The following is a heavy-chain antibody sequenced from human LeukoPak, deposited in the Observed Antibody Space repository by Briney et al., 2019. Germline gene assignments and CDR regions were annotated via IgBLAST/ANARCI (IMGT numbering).Heavy chain of an antibody. J-gene: IGHJ4*02. CDR2: IYSGGST. V-gene: IGHV3-66*01. D-gene: IGHD6-13*01. Sequence: PGGSLRLSCAASGFTVSSNYMSWVRQAPGKGLEWVSVIYSGGSTYYADSVKGRFTISRDNSKNTLYLQMNSLRAEDTAVYYCAKDYSSSWYGTFDYWGQGTLVTVSS. CDR1: GFTVSSNY. CDR3: AKDYSSSWYGTFDY.